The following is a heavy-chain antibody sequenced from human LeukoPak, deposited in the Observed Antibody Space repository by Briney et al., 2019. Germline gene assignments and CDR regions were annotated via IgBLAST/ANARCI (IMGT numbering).Heavy chain of an antibody. CDR2: INPNSGGT. D-gene: IGHD2-2*01. Sequence: ASVKVSCKASGYTFTGYYMHWVRQAPGQGLEWMGWINPNSGGTNYAQKFQGRVTMTRDTSISTAYMELSRLRSDDTAVYYCVRDRTYGKPAAIMQGAFDIWGQGTMVTVSS. CDR3: VRDRTYGKPAAIMQGAFDI. J-gene: IGHJ3*02. CDR1: GYTFTGYY. V-gene: IGHV1-2*02.